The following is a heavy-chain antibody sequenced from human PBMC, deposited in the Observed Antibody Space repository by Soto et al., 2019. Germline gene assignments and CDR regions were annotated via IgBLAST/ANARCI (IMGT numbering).Heavy chain of an antibody. J-gene: IGHJ4*02. CDR1: GFSFSRSW. D-gene: IGHD3-10*01. CDR2: INSDGRRT. V-gene: IGHV3-74*01. CDR3: TGEYGFDY. Sequence: EVQLVESGGGLVQPGGSLRLSCEASGFSFSRSWMNWVGQAPGKGLVWVSQINSDGRRTSYADSVKGRFTISRDIATNTLYLQMNSLRPGDTAIYYCTGEYGFDYWGQGTLVTVSS.